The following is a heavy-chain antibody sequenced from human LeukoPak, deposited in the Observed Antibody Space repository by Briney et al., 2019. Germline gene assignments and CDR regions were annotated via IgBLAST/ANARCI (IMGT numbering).Heavy chain of an antibody. V-gene: IGHV4-59*01. CDR1: GGSISSYY. Sequence: SETLSLTCTVSGGSISSYYWSWIRQPPGKGLEWIGYIYYSGSTNYNPSLKSRVTISVDTSKNQFSLKLSSVTAADTAVYYCARGGGSSYLDVWGQGTTVTVSS. J-gene: IGHJ6*02. CDR3: ARGGGSSYLDV. D-gene: IGHD6-13*01. CDR2: IYYSGST.